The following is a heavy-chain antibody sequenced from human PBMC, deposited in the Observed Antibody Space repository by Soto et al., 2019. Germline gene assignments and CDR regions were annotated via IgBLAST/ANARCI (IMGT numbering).Heavy chain of an antibody. J-gene: IGHJ4*01. CDR3: ATCFWSGPSAHYFDY. D-gene: IGHD3-3*01. CDR1: GGTFSSYA. V-gene: IGHV1-69*06. Sequence: ASVKVACKASGGTFSSYAISWVRQAPGQGLEWMGGIIPLFGTENYAQNYQDRFTFTADKSTTTAYMEVRSLTSEDTAVYYCATCFWSGPSAHYFDYWGQGTLVTVSS. CDR2: IIPLFGTE.